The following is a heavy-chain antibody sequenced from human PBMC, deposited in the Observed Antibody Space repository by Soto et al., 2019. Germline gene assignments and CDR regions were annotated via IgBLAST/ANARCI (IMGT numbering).Heavy chain of an antibody. Sequence: GGSLRLSCAASGFTFSSYAMSWVRQAPGKGLEWVSAISGSGGSTYYADSVKGRFTISRDNSKNTLYLQMNSLRAEDTAVYYCAKDHNSSSWFHPRPLNWLDPWGQGTLVTVSS. CDR3: AKDHNSSSWFHPRPLNWLDP. D-gene: IGHD6-13*01. CDR2: ISGSGGST. CDR1: GFTFSSYA. J-gene: IGHJ5*02. V-gene: IGHV3-23*01.